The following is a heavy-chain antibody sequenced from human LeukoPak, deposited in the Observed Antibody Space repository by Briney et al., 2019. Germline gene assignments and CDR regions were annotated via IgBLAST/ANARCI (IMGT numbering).Heavy chain of an antibody. Sequence: GASVKVSCKASGYTFTGFYMHWVRQAPGQGLEWMGWINPNSGGTNYAQKFQGRVTMTRDTSISTAYMELSRLRSDDTAVYYCARDMSIAAAGSNYWGQGTMVTVSS. CDR1: GYTFTGFY. J-gene: IGHJ3*01. CDR2: INPNSGGT. D-gene: IGHD6-13*01. V-gene: IGHV1-2*02. CDR3: ARDMSIAAAGSNY.